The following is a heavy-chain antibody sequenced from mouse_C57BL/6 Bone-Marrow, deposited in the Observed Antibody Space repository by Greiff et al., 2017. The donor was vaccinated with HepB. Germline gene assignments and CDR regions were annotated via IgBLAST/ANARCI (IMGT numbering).Heavy chain of an antibody. Sequence: EVQVVESGGDLVKPGGSLKLSCAASGFTFSSYGMSWVRQTPDKRLEWVATISSGGSYTYYPDSVKGRFTISRDNAKNTLYLQMSSLKSEDTAMYYCARPARRGYAMDYWGQGTSVTVSS. CDR3: ARPARRGYAMDY. J-gene: IGHJ4*01. CDR2: ISSGGSYT. D-gene: IGHD2-12*01. V-gene: IGHV5-6*01. CDR1: GFTFSSYG.